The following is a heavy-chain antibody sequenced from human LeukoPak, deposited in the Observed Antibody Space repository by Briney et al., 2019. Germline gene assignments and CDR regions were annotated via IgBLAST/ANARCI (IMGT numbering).Heavy chain of an antibody. V-gene: IGHV4-38-2*02. J-gene: IGHJ5*02. CDR3: ARGDITMVRGVRDNWFDP. CDR2: IYHSGST. Sequence: PSETLSLTCTVSGYSISSGYYWGWIRQPPGKGLEWIVRIYHSGSTYYNPSLKSRLTISVDTSKNQFSLTLRSVTAADTAVYYCARGDITMVRGVRDNWFDPWGQGTLVTVSS. D-gene: IGHD3-10*01. CDR1: GYSISSGYY.